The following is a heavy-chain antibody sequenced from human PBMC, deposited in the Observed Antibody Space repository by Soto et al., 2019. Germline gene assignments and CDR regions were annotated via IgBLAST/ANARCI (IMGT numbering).Heavy chain of an antibody. J-gene: IGHJ4*02. V-gene: IGHV3-7*01. CDR3: ASLPDINYFDY. CDR2: IKQDGSEK. Sequence: GGSLRLSCAASGFTFSSYWMSWVRQAPGKGLEWVANIKQDGSEKYYVGTVKGRFTISRDNAKNSLYLQMNSLRAEDTAVYYCASLPDINYFDYWGQGTLVTVSS. CDR1: GFTFSSYW.